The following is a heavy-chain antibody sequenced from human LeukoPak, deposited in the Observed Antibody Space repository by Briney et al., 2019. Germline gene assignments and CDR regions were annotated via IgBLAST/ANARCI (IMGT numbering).Heavy chain of an antibody. J-gene: IGHJ1*01. CDR1: GFTFSSYA. CDR2: ISGSGGIT. D-gene: IGHD6-19*01. V-gene: IGHV3-23*01. CDR3: ARNSGWYGLS. Sequence: PGGSLRLSCAASGFTFSSYAMTWVRQAPGKGLEWVSAISGSGGITNYADSVKGRFTISRDNSKNTLYLQMNSLRADDTAVYYCARNSGWYGLSWGQGTLVTVSS.